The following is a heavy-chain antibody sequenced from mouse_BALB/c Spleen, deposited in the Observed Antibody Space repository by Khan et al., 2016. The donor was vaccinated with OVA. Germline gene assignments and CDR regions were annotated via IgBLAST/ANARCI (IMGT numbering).Heavy chain of an antibody. CDR2: IDTFNGGT. V-gene: IGHV1S135*01. CDR3: TKLGDRGWFAY. D-gene: IGHD2-14*01. J-gene: IGHJ3*01. CDR1: GYSFTDYY. Sequence: EVELVESGPELMKPGASVKISCKASGYSFTDYYIYWVKQSHGKSLEWIGYIDTFNGGTNFNQNFKGTVTFTVDKSSSTVYLHLNSLTSEVSAVYCCTKLGDRGWFAYWGQGTLVTVSA.